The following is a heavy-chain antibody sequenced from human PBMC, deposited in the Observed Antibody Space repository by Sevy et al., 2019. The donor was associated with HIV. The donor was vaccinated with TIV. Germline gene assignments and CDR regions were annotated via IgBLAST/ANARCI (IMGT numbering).Heavy chain of an antibody. CDR1: GFTFSGSA. D-gene: IGHD3-3*01. CDR3: VEDSIFYDSSSGYRPFYYYGMDV. Sequence: GGSLRLSCSASGFTFSGSALHWVRQAPGKGLEYVSVISSSGSRAYYAESERGSFTISRNNSKNILYLQMRSLRADDPAVYYCVEDSIFYDSSSGYRPFYYYGMDVWGQGTSVTVSS. CDR2: ISSSGSRA. J-gene: IGHJ6*02. V-gene: IGHV3-64D*09.